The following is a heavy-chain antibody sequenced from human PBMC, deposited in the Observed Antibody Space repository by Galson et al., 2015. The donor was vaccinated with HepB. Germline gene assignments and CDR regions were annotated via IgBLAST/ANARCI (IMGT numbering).Heavy chain of an antibody. D-gene: IGHD6-19*01. Sequence: PALVKPTQTLTLTCTFSGFSFSTNGVGVGWIRQPPGKALEWLALIFWNDDKYYRPSLKSRLTVTKDTSKNQVVLTMTNMDPVDTATYYCAHRIREGQYRSGWHFDNWGQGTLVTVSS. CDR1: GFSFSTNGVG. V-gene: IGHV2-5*01. CDR3: AHRIREGQYRSGWHFDN. CDR2: IFWNDDK. J-gene: IGHJ4*02.